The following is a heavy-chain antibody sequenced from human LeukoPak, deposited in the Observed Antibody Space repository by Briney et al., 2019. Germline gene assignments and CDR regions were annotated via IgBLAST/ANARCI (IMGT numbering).Heavy chain of an antibody. CDR3: AKPLILSSWELRGYFDY. CDR2: ISYDGSNK. D-gene: IGHD1-26*01. V-gene: IGHV3-30-3*02. Sequence: QPGRSLRLSCAASGFTFSSYAMHWVRQAPGKGLEWVAVISYDGSNKYYADSVKGRFTISRDNSKNTLYLQMNSLRAEDTAVYYCAKPLILSSWELRGYFDYWGQGTLVTVSS. J-gene: IGHJ4*02. CDR1: GFTFSSYA.